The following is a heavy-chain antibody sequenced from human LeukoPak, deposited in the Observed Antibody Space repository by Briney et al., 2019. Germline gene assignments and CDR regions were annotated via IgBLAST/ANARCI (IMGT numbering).Heavy chain of an antibody. J-gene: IGHJ5*02. Sequence: SQTLSLTCTVSGGSISSGDYYWSWIRQPPGKGLEWIGYIYYSGSTYYNPSLKSRVTISVDTSKNQFSLKLSSVTAADTAVYYCARVTVVYIVATREERFDPWGQGTLVTVSS. CDR2: IYYSGST. CDR1: GGSISSGDYY. CDR3: ARVTVVYIVATREERFDP. V-gene: IGHV4-30-4*01. D-gene: IGHD5-12*01.